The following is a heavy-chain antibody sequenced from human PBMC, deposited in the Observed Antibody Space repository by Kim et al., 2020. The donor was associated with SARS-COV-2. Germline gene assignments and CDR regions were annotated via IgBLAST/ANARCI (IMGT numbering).Heavy chain of an antibody. CDR3: ARARGDGFDY. Sequence: SETLSLTCTDSGGSISSYYWSWIRQPPGKGLEWIGYIYYSGSTNYNPSLKSRVTISVDTSKNQFSLKLSSVTAADTAVYYCARARGDGFDYWGQGTLVTV. CDR2: IYYSGST. V-gene: IGHV4-59*01. J-gene: IGHJ4*02. CDR1: GGSISSYY. D-gene: IGHD3-3*01.